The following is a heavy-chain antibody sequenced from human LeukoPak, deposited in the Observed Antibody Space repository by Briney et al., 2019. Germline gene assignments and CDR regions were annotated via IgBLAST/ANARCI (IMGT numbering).Heavy chain of an antibody. CDR2: INPNSGGT. V-gene: IGHV1-2*02. Sequence: ASVKVSCKASGYTFTGYYMHWVRQAPGQGLEWMGWINPNSGGTNYAQKFQGRVTMTRDTSISTAYMELSRLRSDDTAVYYCAGDTQAAGTFDYWGQGTLVTVSS. D-gene: IGHD6-13*01. CDR1: GYTFTGYY. J-gene: IGHJ4*02. CDR3: AGDTQAAGTFDY.